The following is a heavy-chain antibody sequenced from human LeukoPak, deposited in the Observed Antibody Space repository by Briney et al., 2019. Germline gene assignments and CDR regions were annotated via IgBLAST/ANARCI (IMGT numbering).Heavy chain of an antibody. Sequence: GGSLRLSCAASGFTFSDYYMSWIRQAPGKGLEWVSYISSSSSYTNYADSVEGRFTISRDNAKNSLYLQMNSLRAEDTAVYYCASYSIAAAGFDYWGQGTLVTVSS. CDR2: ISSSSSYT. CDR3: ASYSIAAAGFDY. CDR1: GFTFSDYY. V-gene: IGHV3-11*06. J-gene: IGHJ4*02. D-gene: IGHD6-13*01.